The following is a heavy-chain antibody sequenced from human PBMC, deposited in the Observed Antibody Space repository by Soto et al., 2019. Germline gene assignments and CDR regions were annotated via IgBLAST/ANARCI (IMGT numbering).Heavy chain of an antibody. CDR2: IYPGDSDT. J-gene: IGHJ4*02. D-gene: IGHD2-2*01. Sequence: EXLKISCRCSGFXFTNYLLAWVRHMPGKGLEWMGIIYPGDSDTSYSPSFQGHVTISAYKSINTAYLHWSSLKASDTAMYYCAKHEGYCSSTTCSNFDYWGQGTLVTVSS. V-gene: IGHV5-51*01. CDR1: GFXFTNYL. CDR3: AKHEGYCSSTTCSNFDY.